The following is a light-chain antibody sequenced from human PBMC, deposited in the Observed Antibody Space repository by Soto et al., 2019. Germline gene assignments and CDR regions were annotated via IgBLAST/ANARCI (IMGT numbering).Light chain of an antibody. CDR1: QGISSN. CDR3: QQYNSYSGT. J-gene: IGKJ1*01. CDR2: GAS. Sequence: QLTQSPSSLSASVGDRVTLTCRASQGISSNLAWYQQKPGRAPKLLIFGASTLQSGVPSRFSGSGSGTEFTLTISSLQPDDFATYYCQQYNSYSGTFVQGTKV. V-gene: IGKV1-9*01.